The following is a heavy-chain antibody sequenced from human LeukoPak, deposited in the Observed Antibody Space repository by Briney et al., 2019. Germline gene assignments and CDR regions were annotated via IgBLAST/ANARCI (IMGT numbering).Heavy chain of an antibody. CDR2: IYYSGST. CDR3: VIYSLYYSSSFMDV. D-gene: IGHD6-13*01. J-gene: IGHJ6*02. CDR1: GGSISSSSYY. V-gene: IGHV4-39*01. Sequence: SETLSLTCTVSGGSISSSSYYWGWIRQPPGKGLEWIGSIYYSGSTYYNPSLKSRVTISVDTSKNQFSLKLSSVTAADTAVYYCVIYSLYYSSSFMDVWGQGTTVTVSS.